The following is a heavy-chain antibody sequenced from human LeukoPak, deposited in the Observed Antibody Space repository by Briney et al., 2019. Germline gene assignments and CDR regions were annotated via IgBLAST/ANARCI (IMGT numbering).Heavy chain of an antibody. Sequence: SETLSLTCTVSGGSISSYYWCWIRQPAGKGLEWIGRIYSSGTTNYNPSLKSRATMSVDTSKNQFSLKLSSVTAADTAVYYCARGVVSAANWFDSWGQGTLATVSS. V-gene: IGHV4-4*07. J-gene: IGHJ5*01. CDR2: IYSSGTT. D-gene: IGHD2-2*01. CDR1: GGSISSYY. CDR3: ARGVVSAANWFDS.